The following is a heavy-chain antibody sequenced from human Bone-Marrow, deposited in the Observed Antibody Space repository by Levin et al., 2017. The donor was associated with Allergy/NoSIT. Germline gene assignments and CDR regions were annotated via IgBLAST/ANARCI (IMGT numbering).Heavy chain of an antibody. CDR3: ARLRCYSSRGGWFDP. J-gene: IGHJ5*02. V-gene: IGHV4-39*01. CDR2: IYYSGST. D-gene: IGHD6-13*01. Sequence: SETLSLTCTVSGGSISSSSYYWGWIRQPPGKGLEWIGSIYYSGSTYYNPSLKSRVTISVDTSKNQFSLKLSSVTAADTAVYYCARLRCYSSRGGWFDPWGQGTLVTVSS. CDR1: GGSISSSSYY.